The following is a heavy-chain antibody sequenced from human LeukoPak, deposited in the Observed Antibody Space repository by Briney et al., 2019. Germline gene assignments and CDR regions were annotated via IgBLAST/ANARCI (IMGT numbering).Heavy chain of an antibody. Sequence: GASVKVSCTASGYTFTGYYMHWVRQAPGQGLEWMGWINPNSGGTNYAQKFQGRVTMTRDTSISTAYMELSRLRSDDTAVYYCAMDGFYYDSSGFFDYWGQGTLVTVSS. D-gene: IGHD3-22*01. V-gene: IGHV1-2*02. CDR3: AMDGFYYDSSGFFDY. J-gene: IGHJ4*02. CDR2: INPNSGGT. CDR1: GYTFTGYY.